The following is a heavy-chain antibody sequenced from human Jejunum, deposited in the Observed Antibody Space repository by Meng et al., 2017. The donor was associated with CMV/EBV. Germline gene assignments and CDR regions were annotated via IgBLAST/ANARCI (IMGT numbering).Heavy chain of an antibody. V-gene: IGHV3-9*01. D-gene: IGHD5/OR15-5a*01. J-gene: IGHJ6*02. CDR2: VYWNGDNI. Sequence: FTFDDYAMHWIRQAPGKGLEGVSGVYWNGDNIGYADSVKGRFTISKDNTKKSLYLQMNSLRSEDTALYFCARGHHVTGVYYSLTVWGQGTTVTVSS. CDR1: FTFDDYA. CDR3: ARGHHVTGVYYSLTV.